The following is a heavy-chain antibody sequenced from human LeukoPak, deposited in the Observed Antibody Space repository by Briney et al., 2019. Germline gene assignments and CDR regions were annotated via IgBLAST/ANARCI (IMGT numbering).Heavy chain of an antibody. Sequence: SETLSLTCTVSGGSISSYYWSWIRQPPGKGLEWIGYIYYSGSTNYNPSLKSRVTISVDASKNQFSLKLSSVTAADTAVYYCATIPYSSDSYYYFDYWGQGTLVTVSS. V-gene: IGHV4-59*01. CDR3: ATIPYSSDSYYYFDY. CDR1: GGSISSYY. J-gene: IGHJ4*02. D-gene: IGHD2-21*01. CDR2: IYYSGST.